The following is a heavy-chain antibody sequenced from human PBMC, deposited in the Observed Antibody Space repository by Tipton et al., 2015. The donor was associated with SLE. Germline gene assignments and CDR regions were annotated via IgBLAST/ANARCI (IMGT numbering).Heavy chain of an antibody. CDR2: IYYSGST. J-gene: IGHJ4*02. Sequence: TLSLTCTVSGGSISNYYWNWIRQPPGKGLEWIGYIYYSGSTNYNPSLKSRVTISVDTSRSQFSLRLSSVTAADTAVYYCAGDSSGSYYDRGGYYQLANRHFDLWGRGILVSVSS. V-gene: IGHV4-59*01. CDR3: AGDSSGSYYDRGGYYQLANRHFDL. D-gene: IGHD3-22*01. CDR1: GGSISNYY.